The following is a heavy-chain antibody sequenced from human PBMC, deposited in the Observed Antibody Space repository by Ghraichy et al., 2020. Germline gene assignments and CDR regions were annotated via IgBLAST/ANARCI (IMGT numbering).Heavy chain of an antibody. Sequence: LRLSCAVYGGSVRGHYWTWIRQPPGKGLQWIGEINDSGNTNYMPSLESRVTISVDTSKNQFSLRLTSLTAADTAVYYCARGGVPDAYDIWGQGTMVTVSS. CDR2: INDSGNT. D-gene: IGHD2-8*01. J-gene: IGHJ3*02. CDR1: GGSVRGHY. V-gene: IGHV4-34*01. CDR3: ARGGVPDAYDI.